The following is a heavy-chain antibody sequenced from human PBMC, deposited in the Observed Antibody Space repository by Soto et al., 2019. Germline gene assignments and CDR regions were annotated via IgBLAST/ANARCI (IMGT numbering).Heavy chain of an antibody. Sequence: SVKVSCKASGGTFSSYAIIWVRQAPGQGLEWMGGIIPIFGTANYAQKFQGRVTITADESTSTAYMELSSLRSEDTAVYYCARWEYYDFWSGPPGYNWFDPWGQGTLVTVSS. J-gene: IGHJ5*02. CDR3: ARWEYYDFWSGPPGYNWFDP. D-gene: IGHD3-3*01. V-gene: IGHV1-69*13. CDR1: GGTFSSYA. CDR2: IIPIFGTA.